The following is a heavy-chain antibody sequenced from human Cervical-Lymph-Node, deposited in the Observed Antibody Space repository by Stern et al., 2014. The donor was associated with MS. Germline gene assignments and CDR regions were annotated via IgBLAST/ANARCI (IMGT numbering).Heavy chain of an antibody. J-gene: IGHJ6*02. CDR1: GYSFISYW. CDR2: IYPGNSDT. Sequence: EVQLVESGADVKKPGESLKISCQGSGYSFISYWIAWVRQMPGEGLEWMGIIYPGNSDTRYSPSFQGQVTISADRSINNVYLQWRSLKASDTAIYYCARGRSGYSSAMDVWGQGTTVTVSS. CDR3: ARGRSGYSSAMDV. D-gene: IGHD6-19*01. V-gene: IGHV5-51*03.